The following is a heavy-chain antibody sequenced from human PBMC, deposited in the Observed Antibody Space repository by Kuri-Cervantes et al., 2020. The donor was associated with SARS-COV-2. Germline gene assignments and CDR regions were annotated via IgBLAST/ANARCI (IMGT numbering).Heavy chain of an antibody. CDR1: GYTFSDHY. J-gene: IGHJ4*02. D-gene: IGHD2-15*01. Sequence: ASVKVSCKASGYTFSDHYMYWVRQAPGQGLEWMGIINPSGSGTRYPQRFQGRVTMTRDTSTSTVYMELSSLTSEDTAAYFCVVGFFSSRKWDYWGQGTLVTVSS. CDR3: VVGFFSSRKWDY. V-gene: IGHV1-46*01. CDR2: INPSGSGT.